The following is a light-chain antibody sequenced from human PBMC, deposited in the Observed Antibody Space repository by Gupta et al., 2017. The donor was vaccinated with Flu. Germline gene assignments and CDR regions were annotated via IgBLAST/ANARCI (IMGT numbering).Light chain of an antibody. V-gene: IGKV3D-15*01. Sequence: ETVMTQSPVTLSMSPGETVVLSCRASQSIGTNLAWYQQKPGQAPRLLIYTASTRASGTPARLSGDGYGTQFTLTVSSLQSEDSAFYFCQHDNSWPPYSFGQGTKLEIK. CDR2: TAS. CDR3: QHDNSWPPYS. CDR1: QSIGTN. J-gene: IGKJ2*03.